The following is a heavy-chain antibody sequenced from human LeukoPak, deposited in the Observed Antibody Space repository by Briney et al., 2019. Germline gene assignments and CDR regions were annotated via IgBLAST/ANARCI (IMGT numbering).Heavy chain of an antibody. D-gene: IGHD2-2*01. J-gene: IGHJ6*03. V-gene: IGHV1-69*13. CDR2: IIPIFGTA. CDR3: ASFSKGSSGGLLGYCSSTSCYYYYMDV. Sequence: GASVKVSCKASGGTFSSYAISWVRQAPGQGLEWMGGIIPIFGTANYAQMFQGRVTITADESTSTAYMELSSLRSEDTAVYYCASFSKGSSGGLLGYCSSTSCYYYYMDVWGKGTTVTVSS. CDR1: GGTFSSYA.